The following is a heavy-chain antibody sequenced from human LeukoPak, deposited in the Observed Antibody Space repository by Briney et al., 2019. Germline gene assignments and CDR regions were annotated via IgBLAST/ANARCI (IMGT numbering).Heavy chain of an antibody. CDR1: EFPFSSHW. CDR2: LSGDGSTT. V-gene: IGHV3-74*01. CDR3: ARGIASSRSVAIDL. D-gene: IGHD6-13*01. J-gene: IGHJ4*02. Sequence: GGSLRLYCAAAEFPFSSHWMYWVRQAPGKGLVWVARLSGDGSTTRHADSVKGRFTISRDNAKSTLYLQMDSLRVEDTALYYCARGIASSRSVAIDLWGRGTLVVVSS.